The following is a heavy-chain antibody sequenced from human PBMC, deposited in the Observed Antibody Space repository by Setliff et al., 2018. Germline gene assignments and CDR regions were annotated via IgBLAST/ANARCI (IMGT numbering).Heavy chain of an antibody. Sequence: GASVKVSCKTSGYTFTDYYIHWVRQAPGEGLEWMGWLNPKNNDTSYAQKFLGRVTMTRDTSISAAYMELITLRSDDTALYYCARDPLPKHYDVVTGYYSAPNYYYMDVWGKGTRSPSP. J-gene: IGHJ6*03. D-gene: IGHD3-9*01. CDR1: GYTFTDYY. CDR2: LNPKNNDT. V-gene: IGHV1-2*02. CDR3: ARDPLPKHYDVVTGYYSAPNYYYMDV.